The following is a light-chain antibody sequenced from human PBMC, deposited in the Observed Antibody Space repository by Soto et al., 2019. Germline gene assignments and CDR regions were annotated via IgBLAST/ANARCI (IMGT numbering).Light chain of an antibody. J-gene: IGLJ3*02. V-gene: IGLV1-44*01. CDR1: SSNIGSNP. CDR2: DNN. Sequence: QSVLTQPPSASGTPGQRVTISCSGSSSNIGSNPVNWYQHLPGTAPKLLIYDNNQRPSGVPDRFSGSKSGTSASLAISGLQSEDEAHYYCAAWDDSLYGWVFGGGTKLTVL. CDR3: AAWDDSLYGWV.